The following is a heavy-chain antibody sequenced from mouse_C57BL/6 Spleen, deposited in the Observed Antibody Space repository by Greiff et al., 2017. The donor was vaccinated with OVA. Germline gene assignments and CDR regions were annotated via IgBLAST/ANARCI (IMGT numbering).Heavy chain of an antibody. CDR2: INPSSGYT. Sequence: VKVVESGAELAKPGASVKLSCKASGYTFTSYWMHWVKQRPGQGLEWIGYINPSSGYTKYNQKFKDKATLTADKSSSTAYMQLSSLTYEDSAVYYCATSPYGSSCDYWGQGTTLTVSS. V-gene: IGHV1-7*01. D-gene: IGHD1-1*01. CDR3: ATSPYGSSCDY. J-gene: IGHJ2*01. CDR1: GYTFTSYW.